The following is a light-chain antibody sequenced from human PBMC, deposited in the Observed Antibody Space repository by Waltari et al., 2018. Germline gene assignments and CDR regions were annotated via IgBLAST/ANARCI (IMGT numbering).Light chain of an antibody. CDR3: ITKDTSLNAIV. J-gene: IGLJ2*01. CDR1: SPNIGNNY. Sequence: QSVLTQPPSVSAAPGQKVTISCSGSSPNIGNNYVSWFQQLPGTAPKRLIYENNKRPSGTPDRFSGSKSGTSGTLDITGLQTGDEADYYCITKDTSLNAIVFGGGTKLTVL. CDR2: ENN. V-gene: IGLV1-51*02.